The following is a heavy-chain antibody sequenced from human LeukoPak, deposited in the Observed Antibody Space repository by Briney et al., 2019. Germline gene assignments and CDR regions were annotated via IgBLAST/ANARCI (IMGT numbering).Heavy chain of an antibody. D-gene: IGHD3-22*01. Sequence: SQTLSLTCAISGDSVSSNNATWNWIRQSPSRGLEWLGRTNYRSKWYSDYAVSVKSRTTINPDTSKNQLSLQLNSVTPEDTAVYYCARENYYESSGCSWGQGTLVTVSS. J-gene: IGHJ5*02. V-gene: IGHV6-1*01. CDR1: GDSVSSNNAT. CDR3: ARENYYESSGCS. CDR2: TNYRSKWYS.